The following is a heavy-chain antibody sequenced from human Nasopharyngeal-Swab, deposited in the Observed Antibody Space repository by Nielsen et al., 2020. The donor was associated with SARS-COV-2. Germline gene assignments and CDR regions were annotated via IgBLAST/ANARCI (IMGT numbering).Heavy chain of an antibody. CDR1: GFTFDHYA. Sequence: SLKISCTASGFTFDHYAMNWVRQAPWKGLEWVSGINWNSGSPGYADSVKGRFTISRDNVKNTLYLQMNSLRPEDTALYYCAKDMGNYYGSTRMDVWGQGTTVTVSS. J-gene: IGHJ6*02. V-gene: IGHV3-9*01. D-gene: IGHD3-10*01. CDR3: AKDMGNYYGSTRMDV. CDR2: INWNSGSP.